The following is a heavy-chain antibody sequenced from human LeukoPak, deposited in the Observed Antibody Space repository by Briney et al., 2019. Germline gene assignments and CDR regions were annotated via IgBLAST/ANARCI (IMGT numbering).Heavy chain of an antibody. D-gene: IGHD2-8*01. V-gene: IGHV3-74*01. CDR2: TNSDGSST. CDR3: ARVQGHPPNGLDI. J-gene: IGHJ3*02. CDR1: GFTFSSYW. Sequence: PGGSLRLSCAASGFTFSSYWMHWVRQAPGKGLVWVSRTNSDGSSTSYADAVKGRFTISRDNAKDTAYLQMNSLRAEDTAVYYCARVQGHPPNGLDIWGQGTMVTVSS.